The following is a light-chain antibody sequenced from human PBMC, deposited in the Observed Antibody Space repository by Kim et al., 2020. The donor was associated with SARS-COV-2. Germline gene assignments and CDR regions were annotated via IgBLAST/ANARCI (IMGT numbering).Light chain of an antibody. CDR2: YDS. Sequence: APGQTARITCGGNNIGGHSVHWYQQKPGQAPVLVIYYDSDRPSRIPERFSGSKAATTATLTISRLEAGDEADYYCQVWDTDTDDYVFGTGTKVTVL. V-gene: IGLV3-21*01. J-gene: IGLJ1*01. CDR1: NIGGHS. CDR3: QVWDTDTDDYV.